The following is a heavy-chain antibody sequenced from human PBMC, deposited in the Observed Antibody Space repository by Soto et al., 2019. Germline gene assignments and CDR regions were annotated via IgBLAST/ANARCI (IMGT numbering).Heavy chain of an antibody. CDR3: ARVFVKSIAAGPYYYYYMDV. Sequence: SEILSLTCTVSGGSISSYYWSWIRQPPGKGLEWIGYIYYSGSTNYNPSLKSRVTISVDTSKNQFSLKLSSVTAADTAVYYCARVFVKSIAAGPYYYYYMDVWGKGTTVNVSS. D-gene: IGHD6-6*01. V-gene: IGHV4-59*08. J-gene: IGHJ6*03. CDR2: IYYSGST. CDR1: GGSISSYY.